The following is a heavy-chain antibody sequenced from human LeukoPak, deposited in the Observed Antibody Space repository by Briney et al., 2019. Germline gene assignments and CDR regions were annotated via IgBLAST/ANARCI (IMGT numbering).Heavy chain of an antibody. Sequence: PSETLSLTCTVSGGSVRNYSWSWIRQPPGKGLEWIGYFHYSGTTNYNPSLKSRVITSVDTSKNQFSLKLSSVTAADTAVYYCARHSGSTGGAFDIWGQGTMVTVSS. J-gene: IGHJ3*02. CDR2: FHYSGTT. D-gene: IGHD1-26*01. CDR3: ARHSGSTGGAFDI. V-gene: IGHV4-59*02. CDR1: GGSVRNYS.